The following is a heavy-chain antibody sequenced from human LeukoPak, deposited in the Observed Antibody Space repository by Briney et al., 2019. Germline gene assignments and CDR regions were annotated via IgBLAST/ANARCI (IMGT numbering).Heavy chain of an antibody. Sequence: PGRSLRLSCAASGFTFSSYGMHWVSQAPGKGLEWVAVIWYDGSNKYYADSVKGRFTISRDNSKNTLYLQMNSLRAEDTAVYYCAKDSGPFGELLDYWGQGTLVTVSS. J-gene: IGHJ4*02. D-gene: IGHD3-10*01. CDR2: IWYDGSNK. CDR1: GFTFSSYG. CDR3: AKDSGPFGELLDY. V-gene: IGHV3-33*06.